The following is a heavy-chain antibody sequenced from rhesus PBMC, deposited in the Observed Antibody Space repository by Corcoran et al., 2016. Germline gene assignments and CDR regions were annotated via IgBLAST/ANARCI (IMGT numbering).Heavy chain of an antibody. V-gene: IGHV4-122*02. J-gene: IGHJ1*01. D-gene: IGHD4-23*01. CDR2: ITYRGST. CDR1: GGSISSGYYY. Sequence: QVQLQESGPGLLKPSETLSLTCAVSGGSISSGYYYWSWIRQPPGKGLEWIGYITYRGSTRYNPPLKNRVTISSDTSKNQFALKLSSVTVADTAVYYCAREYPVTTRFEFWGQGALVTVSS. CDR3: AREYPVTTRFEF.